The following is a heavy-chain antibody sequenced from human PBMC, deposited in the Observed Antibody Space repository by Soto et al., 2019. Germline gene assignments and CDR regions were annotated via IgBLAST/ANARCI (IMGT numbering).Heavy chain of an antibody. CDR1: GFTFSSYA. CDR3: ARGVIAAGVYYYYGMVG. D-gene: IGHD6-25*01. J-gene: IGHJ6*02. V-gene: IGHV3-30-3*01. CDR2: ISYDGSNK. Sequence: GGSLRLSCAASGFTFSSYAMHWVRQAPGKGLEWVAVISYDGSNKYYADFVKGRFIISRDNSKKTLYLQINSLSAEDTAVYYCARGVIAAGVYYYYGMVGWGQGTTVTVSS.